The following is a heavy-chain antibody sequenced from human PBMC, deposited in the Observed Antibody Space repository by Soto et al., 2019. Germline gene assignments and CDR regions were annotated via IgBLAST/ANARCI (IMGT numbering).Heavy chain of an antibody. D-gene: IGHD3-10*02. CDR3: AKSALWAGVSYCMDV. J-gene: IGHJ6*04. CDR2: LSYAGDT. CDR1: GFTLSTYD. V-gene: IGHV3-13*01. Sequence: LRLSCAASGFTLSTYDMHWVRQATGKGLEWVAALSYAGDTYYPGSVKGRFTVSREGAKNSLYLQMNSLTAGDTAVYYCAKSALWAGVSYCMDVWGKGTTVTVSS.